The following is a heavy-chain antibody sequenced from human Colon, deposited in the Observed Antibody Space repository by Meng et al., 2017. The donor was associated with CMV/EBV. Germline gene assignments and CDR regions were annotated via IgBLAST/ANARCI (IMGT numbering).Heavy chain of an antibody. CDR1: GDTFDPST. D-gene: IGHD2-21*01. CDR2: INPMSGSP. Sequence: GLVEPCGALVQCSGSSVKASCKDSGDTFDPSTFNWVGRASGHGTECMGGINPMSGSPSYTHTFRGRGTIPADELEGHSLRSADIAVYYCARGKHAGFDFWGQGTLVTVSS. V-gene: IGHV1-69*12. J-gene: IGHJ4*02. CDR3: ARGKHAGFDF.